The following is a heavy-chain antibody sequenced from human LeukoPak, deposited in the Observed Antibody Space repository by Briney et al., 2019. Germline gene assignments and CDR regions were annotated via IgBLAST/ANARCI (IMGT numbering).Heavy chain of an antibody. CDR2: ISSSSSTM. D-gene: IGHD6-19*01. J-gene: IGHJ4*02. V-gene: IGHV3-48*03. Sequence: PGGSLRLSCAASGFTFSTYEMHWVRQAPGKGLEWVSDISSSSSTMYYADSVKGRFTTSRDNAKNLLYLQMHSLRAEDTAVYYCSLLAVASPQDYWGQGTLVTVSS. CDR3: SLLAVASPQDY. CDR1: GFTFSTYE.